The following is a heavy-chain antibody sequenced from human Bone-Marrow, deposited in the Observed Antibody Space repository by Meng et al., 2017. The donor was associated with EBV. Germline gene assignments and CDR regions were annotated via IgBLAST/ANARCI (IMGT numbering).Heavy chain of an antibody. CDR2: ISAYNAHT. CDR1: GYTFTSYS. CDR3: ARDADYGSGSYGVLIDY. D-gene: IGHD3-10*01. V-gene: IGHV1-18*01. J-gene: IGHJ4*02. Sequence: QVQLGQARCEVTKPGASVKVSCKASGYTFTSYSISWVRQAPGQGLEWMGWISAYNAHTNYAQKLQGRVTMTTDTSTRTTYMELRSLRSDDTAVYYCARDADYGSGSYGVLIDYWAQGTLVTVSS.